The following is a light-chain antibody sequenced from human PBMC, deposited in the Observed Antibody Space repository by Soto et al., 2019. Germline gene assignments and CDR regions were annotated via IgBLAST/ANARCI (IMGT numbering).Light chain of an antibody. CDR2: WAS. CDR3: QHCYNSWT. Sequence: DIVMTQSPDSLAVSLGERATINCKYSQNKENYLAWYQQKAGQPPKLLIDWASTRASGVPDRFSGSGSGTDFTLTISRLQAEDVAVYYFQHCYNSWTFGQGTQVEIK. V-gene: IGKV4-1*01. J-gene: IGKJ1*01. CDR1: QNKENY.